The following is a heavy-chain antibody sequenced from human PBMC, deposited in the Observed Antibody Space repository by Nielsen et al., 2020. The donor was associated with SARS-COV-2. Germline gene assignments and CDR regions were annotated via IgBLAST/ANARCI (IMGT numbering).Heavy chain of an antibody. J-gene: IGHJ6*03. CDR2: INHSGST. CDR1: GGSFSGYY. V-gene: IGHV4-34*01. CDR3: ARGPNYDFWSGYRLYYYYYYYMDV. Sequence: SETLSLTCAVYGGSFSGYYWSWIRQPPGKGLEWIGEINHSGSTNYNPSLKSRVTISVGTSKNQFSLKLSSVTAADTAVYYCARGPNYDFWSGYRLYYYYYYYMDVWGKGTTVTVSS. D-gene: IGHD3-3*01.